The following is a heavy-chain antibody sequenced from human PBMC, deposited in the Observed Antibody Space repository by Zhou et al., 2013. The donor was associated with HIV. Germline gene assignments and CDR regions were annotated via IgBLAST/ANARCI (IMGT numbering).Heavy chain of an antibody. J-gene: IGHJ6*03. V-gene: IGHV1-69*12. CDR2: IIPIFGTA. D-gene: IGHD6-13*01. CDR3: ARVVAAAGSPENYYYMDV. Sequence: QVQLVQSGAEVKKPGSSVKVSCKASGGTFSSYAISWVRQAPGQGLEWMGGIIPIFGTANYAQKFQGRVTITADESTSTAYMELSSLRSEDTAVYYCARVVAAAGSPENYYYMDVWGKGTTVTVSS. CDR1: GGTFSSYA.